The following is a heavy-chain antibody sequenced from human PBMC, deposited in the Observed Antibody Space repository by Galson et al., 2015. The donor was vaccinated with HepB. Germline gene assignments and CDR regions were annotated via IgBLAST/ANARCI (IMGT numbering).Heavy chain of an antibody. CDR3: ARFEDYGGHSGDY. J-gene: IGHJ4*02. V-gene: IGHV1-2*02. CDR2: INPNSGTT. CDR1: GYTFTGHY. Sequence: SVKVSCKASGYTFTGHYIYWVRQAPGQGLEWMGWINPNSGTTNSAQKFQGRVTMTRDTSISTAYMDPSRLRSDDTAVYYCARFEDYGGHSGDYWGQGTLITVSS. D-gene: IGHD4-23*01.